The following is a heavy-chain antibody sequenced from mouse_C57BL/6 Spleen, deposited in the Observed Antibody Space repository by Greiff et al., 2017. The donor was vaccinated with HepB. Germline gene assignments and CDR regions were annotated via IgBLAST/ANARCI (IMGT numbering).Heavy chain of an antibody. J-gene: IGHJ2*01. CDR3: ARERNDYDGFDY. V-gene: IGHV1-80*01. Sequence: VQRVESGAELVKPGASVKISCKASGYAFSSYWMNWVKQRPGKGLEWIGQIYPGDGDTNYNGKFKGKATLTADKSSSTAYMQLSSLTSEDSAVYFCARERNDYDGFDYWGQGTTLTVSS. CDR1: GYAFSSYW. D-gene: IGHD2-4*01. CDR2: IYPGDGDT.